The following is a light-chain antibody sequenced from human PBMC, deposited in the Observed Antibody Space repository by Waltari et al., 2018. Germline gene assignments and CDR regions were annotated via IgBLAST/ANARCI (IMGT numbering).Light chain of an antibody. J-gene: IGLJ2*01. CDR3: NSRDSSANLMI. V-gene: IGLV3-19*01. Sequence: SSELTQDPAVSVALGQTVRIPCQGDRLRSSYAAWYQQKPGQAPVLVIYGQNKRPSRIPDRFSGSNSGTTASLLITGAQAEDEADYYCNSRDSSANLMIFGGGTKLTVL. CDR1: RLRSSY. CDR2: GQN.